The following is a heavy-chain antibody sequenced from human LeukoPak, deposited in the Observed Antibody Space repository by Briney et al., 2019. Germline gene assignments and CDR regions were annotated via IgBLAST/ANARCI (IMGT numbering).Heavy chain of an antibody. D-gene: IGHD2-15*01. Sequence: PGGSLRLSCTASGFTFGDYAMSWVRQAPGKGLEWVGFIRSKAYGGTTEYAASVKGRFTISRDDSKSIAYLQMNSLKTEDTAVYYCTRAHGWFHNWFDPWGQGTLVTVSS. CDR2: IRSKAYGGTT. J-gene: IGHJ5*02. CDR3: TRAHGWFHNWFDP. V-gene: IGHV3-49*04. CDR1: GFTFGDYA.